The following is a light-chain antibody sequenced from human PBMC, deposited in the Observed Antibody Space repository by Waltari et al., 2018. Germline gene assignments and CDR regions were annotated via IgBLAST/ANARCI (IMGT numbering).Light chain of an antibody. CDR3: CLSYVDGGV. CDR1: QGDSLRSYY. J-gene: IGLJ3*02. Sequence: ELTHDPAVSVAFGQTVSITCQGDSLRSYYASWYQQKTGQAPRTLISDATNRYSWTPARFSGSRLGGKAALTLSGAQPEDEAEYYCCLSYVDGGVFGGGTRLTVL. CDR2: DAT. V-gene: IGLV7-46*01.